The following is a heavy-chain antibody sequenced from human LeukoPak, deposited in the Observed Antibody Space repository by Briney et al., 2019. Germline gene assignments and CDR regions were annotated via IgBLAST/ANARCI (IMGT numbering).Heavy chain of an antibody. CDR3: ARERGTVAFYYMDV. CDR1: GDSIGSGRSY. Sequence: SETLSLTCTVSGDSIGSGRSYWTWLRQRPGKGLEWIGYIDSSGGTYYNASLKSRLSMSLDTSKSQFSLRLRSVTAADTGVYYCARERGTVAFYYMDVWGTGTTVAVSS. V-gene: IGHV4-31*03. D-gene: IGHD4-17*01. J-gene: IGHJ6*03. CDR2: IDSSGGT.